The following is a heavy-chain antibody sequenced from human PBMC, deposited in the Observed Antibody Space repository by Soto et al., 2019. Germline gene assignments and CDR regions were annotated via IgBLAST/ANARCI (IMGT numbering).Heavy chain of an antibody. J-gene: IGHJ4*02. Sequence: SETLSLTCNVTGFSISSGFYWSWVRQTPGKGLEWIGSIYRPGNSYRNPSLEGRLIVSMDLSNNQFFLKLASVTAADTAIYYCAREKVGTTFFDNWGQGTQVTAPQ. CDR1: GFSISSGFY. CDR2: IYRPGNS. D-gene: IGHD1-1*01. CDR3: AREKVGTTFFDN. V-gene: IGHV4-38-2*02.